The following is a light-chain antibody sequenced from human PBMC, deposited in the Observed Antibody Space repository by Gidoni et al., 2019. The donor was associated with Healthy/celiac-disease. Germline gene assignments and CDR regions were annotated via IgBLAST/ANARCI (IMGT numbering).Light chain of an antibody. Sequence: QAPRLLIYGASSRATGIPDRFSGSGSGTDFTLTISRLEPEDFAVYYCQQYGSSPFGLYTFXQXTKLEIK. CDR2: GAS. V-gene: IGKV3-20*01. J-gene: IGKJ2*01. CDR3: QQYGSSPFGLYT.